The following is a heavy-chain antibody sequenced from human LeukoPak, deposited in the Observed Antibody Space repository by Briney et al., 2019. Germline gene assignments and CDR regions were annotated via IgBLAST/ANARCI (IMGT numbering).Heavy chain of an antibody. V-gene: IGHV4-59*01. Sequence: SETLSLTCTVSGVSICIYYWGLIRLPPGKGLGWGGYIYYTGATYYNPSLKSRVTISLPTSKKQFSPKPTSVTAADAPVYYCARAGYSYGTAYYFDYWGQGDLVTVSS. CDR1: GVSICIYY. CDR2: IYYTGAT. D-gene: IGHD5-18*01. CDR3: ARAGYSYGTAYYFDY. J-gene: IGHJ4*02.